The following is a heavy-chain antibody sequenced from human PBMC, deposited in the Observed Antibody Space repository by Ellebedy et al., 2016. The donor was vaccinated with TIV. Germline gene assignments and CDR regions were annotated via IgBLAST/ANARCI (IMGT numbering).Heavy chain of an antibody. D-gene: IGHD1-20*01. CDR2: ISSDGSYT. Sequence: PGGSLRLSCAVSGSTFSNYWMHWVRQAPGKGLEWVSHISSDGSYTPYADSVKGRFTISRDNANNTLYLQMNSLRAEDTAVYYCAKYLTGWQVDYWGQGTLVTVSS. CDR3: AKYLTGWQVDY. J-gene: IGHJ4*02. V-gene: IGHV3-74*01. CDR1: GSTFSNYW.